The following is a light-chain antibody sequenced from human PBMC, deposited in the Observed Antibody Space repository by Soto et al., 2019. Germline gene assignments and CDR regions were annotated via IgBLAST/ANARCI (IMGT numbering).Light chain of an antibody. Sequence: EIVMTQSPATLSVAPGERATLSCRASQSISSTVAWYQQKPGQAPKLLIFGASTRATGIPARFSGSGSGTEFTLTISSLQSEDSAVYYCQQHYGWPLTFGGGTKVEIK. CDR3: QQHYGWPLT. CDR1: QSISST. V-gene: IGKV3-15*01. J-gene: IGKJ4*01. CDR2: GAS.